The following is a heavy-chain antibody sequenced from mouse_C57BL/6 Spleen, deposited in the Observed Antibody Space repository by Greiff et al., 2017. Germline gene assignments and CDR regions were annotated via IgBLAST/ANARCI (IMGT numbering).Heavy chain of an antibody. D-gene: IGHD1-1*01. Sequence: QVQLQQPRAELVKPGASVKLSCKASGYTFTSYWMQWVKQRPGQGLEWIGEIDPSDSYTNYNQKFKGKATLTVDTSSSTAYMQLSSLTSEDSAVYYCARRPLGYVSSYYFDYWGQGTTLTVSS. J-gene: IGHJ2*01. V-gene: IGHV1-50*01. CDR2: IDPSDSYT. CDR1: GYTFTSYW. CDR3: ARRPLGYVSSYYFDY.